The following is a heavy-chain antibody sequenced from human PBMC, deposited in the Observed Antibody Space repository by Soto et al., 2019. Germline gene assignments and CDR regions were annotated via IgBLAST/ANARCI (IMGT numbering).Heavy chain of an antibody. V-gene: IGHV4-34*01. CDR2: INHSGST. J-gene: IGHJ5*02. Sequence: SETLSLTCAVYGGSFSGYYWSWIRQPPGKGLEWIGEINHSGSTNYNPSLKSRVTISVDTSKNQFSLKLSSVTAADTAVYYCARGPITTNPRFDPWGQGTLVTVS. CDR1: GGSFSGYY. D-gene: IGHD3-22*01. CDR3: ARGPITTNPRFDP.